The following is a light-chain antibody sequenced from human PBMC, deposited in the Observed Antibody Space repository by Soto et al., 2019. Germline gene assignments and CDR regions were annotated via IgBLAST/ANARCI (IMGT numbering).Light chain of an antibody. CDR3: QQGNIFTWT. Sequence: IQMTQSPSSLSASLGDTITVTGGASQDIFNYLAWYQQKPGKAPKLLIYAASSLQNGVPSRFSGSGSGTDGTLTISRLKNEDGASYYCQQGNIFTWTFCQGTKVDIK. J-gene: IGKJ1*01. CDR1: QDIFNY. V-gene: IGKV1-12*01. CDR2: AAS.